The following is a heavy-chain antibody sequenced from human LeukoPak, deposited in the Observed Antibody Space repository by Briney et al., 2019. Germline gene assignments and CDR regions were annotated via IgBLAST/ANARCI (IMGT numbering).Heavy chain of an antibody. CDR2: IYYSGST. Sequence: PSETLSLTCTVSGGSISSSSYYWGWIRQPPGKGLEWIGSIYYSGSTYYNPSLKSRVTISVDTSKNQFSLNLSSVTAADTAVYYCAIQAYYYDSSGYGRRPDWFDPWGQGTLVTVSS. V-gene: IGHV4-39*01. J-gene: IGHJ5*02. D-gene: IGHD3-22*01. CDR1: GGSISSSSYY. CDR3: AIQAYYYDSSGYGRRPDWFDP.